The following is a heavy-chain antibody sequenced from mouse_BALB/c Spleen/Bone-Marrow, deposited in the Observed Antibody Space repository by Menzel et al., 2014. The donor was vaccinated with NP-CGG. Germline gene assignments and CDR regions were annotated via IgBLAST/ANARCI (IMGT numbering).Heavy chain of an antibody. CDR2: FNPSTGYT. D-gene: IGHD2-14*01. J-gene: IGHJ2*01. Sequence: QVQLQQSGAELAKPGASVKMSCKASGYTFTSYWMHWVKQRPGRGLEGFGYFNPSTGYTEYNQKFKDKATLTADKSSSTAYMQLSSLTSEDSAVYYCARWRDDGTFDYWGQGTTLTVSS. V-gene: IGHV1-7*01. CDR1: GYTFTSYW. CDR3: ARWRDDGTFDY.